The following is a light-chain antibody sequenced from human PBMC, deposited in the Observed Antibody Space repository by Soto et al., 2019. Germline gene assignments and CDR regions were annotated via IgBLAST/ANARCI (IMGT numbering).Light chain of an antibody. CDR3: SSYTSSSTPYV. V-gene: IGLV2-14*01. CDR1: SSDVGAYNY. CDR2: EVR. Sequence: QSVLTQPASVSGSPGQSITISCTGASSDVGAYNYVSWYQHHPGKAPKLIIYEVRNRPSGVSNRFSGSKSGNTASLTISGLQAEDEADYYCSSYTSSSTPYVFGTGTKLTVL. J-gene: IGLJ1*01.